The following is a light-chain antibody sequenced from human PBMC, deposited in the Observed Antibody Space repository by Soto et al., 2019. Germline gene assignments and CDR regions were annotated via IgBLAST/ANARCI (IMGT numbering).Light chain of an antibody. CDR2: DAS. V-gene: IGKV3-20*01. CDR1: QSVSSN. CDR3: QEYDGAPIT. J-gene: IGKJ5*01. Sequence: EILMTQSPVTLSVSPGERATLSCRASQSVSSNLAWYQQKPGQAPRLVIFDASNRASGMPERFSGSGSGTDFTLTIARLEPEDFAVYYCQEYDGAPITFGLGTRLEIK.